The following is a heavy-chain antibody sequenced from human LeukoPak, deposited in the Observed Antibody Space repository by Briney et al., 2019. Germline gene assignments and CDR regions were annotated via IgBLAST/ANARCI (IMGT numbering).Heavy chain of an antibody. D-gene: IGHD3-3*01. J-gene: IGHJ4*02. CDR1: GFTFSSYS. CDR3: AKDVLYYEYYFDY. Sequence: GGSLRLSCAASGFTFSSYSMNWVRQAPGKGLEWVSSISSSSSYIYYADSVKGRFTISRDNSKNTLYLQMNSLRAEDTAVYYCAKDVLYYEYYFDYWGQGTLVTVSS. V-gene: IGHV3-21*01. CDR2: ISSSSSYI.